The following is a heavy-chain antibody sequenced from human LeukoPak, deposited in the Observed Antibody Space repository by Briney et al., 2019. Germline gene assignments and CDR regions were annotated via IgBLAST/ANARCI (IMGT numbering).Heavy chain of an antibody. CDR3: ARELAAAYFDY. J-gene: IGHJ4*02. CDR2: INPNSGGT. CDR1: GYTFTSYG. Sequence: GASVKVSCKASGYTFTSYGISWVRQAPGQGLEWMGRINPNSGGTNYAQKFQGRVTMTRDTSISTAYMELSRLRSDDTAVYYCARELAAAYFDYWGQGTLVTVSS. V-gene: IGHV1-2*06. D-gene: IGHD6-13*01.